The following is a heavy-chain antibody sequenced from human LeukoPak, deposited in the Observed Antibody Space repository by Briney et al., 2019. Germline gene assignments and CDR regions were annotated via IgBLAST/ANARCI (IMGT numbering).Heavy chain of an antibody. Sequence: GGSLRLSCAASGFTFKNYWMHWVRQAPGKGLVWVSRIDSDGSTTRYADSVKGRFTISRDNAKNTLYLQMNSLRAEDTAVYYCARAPFDHWGQGTLVTVSS. V-gene: IGHV3-74*01. CDR1: GFTFKNYW. CDR3: ARAPFDH. CDR2: IDSDGSTT. J-gene: IGHJ4*02.